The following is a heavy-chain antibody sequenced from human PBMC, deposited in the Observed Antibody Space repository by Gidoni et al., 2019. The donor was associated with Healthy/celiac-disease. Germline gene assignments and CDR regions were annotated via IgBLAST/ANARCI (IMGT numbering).Heavy chain of an antibody. V-gene: IGHV3-74*01. J-gene: IGHJ6*02. D-gene: IGHD2-2*01. CDR3: ASEYCSSTSCLGIDYYYYYGMDV. CDR1: GFTFRSYW. Sequence: EVQLVESGGGLVQRVGSLSLSCAASGFTFRSYWMHWVLQAPGKGLVCVERINSDESSTRYADSVKGRFTISRDNAKNTLYLQMNSLRAEDTAVYYCASEYCSSTSCLGIDYYYYYGMDVWGQGTTVTVSS. CDR2: INSDESST.